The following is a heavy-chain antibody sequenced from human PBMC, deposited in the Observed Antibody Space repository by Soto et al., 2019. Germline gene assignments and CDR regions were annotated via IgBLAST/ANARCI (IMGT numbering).Heavy chain of an antibody. CDR3: ARDRDYSNTDADIDY. V-gene: IGHV1-18*01. CDR2: ISGYNGYT. Sequence: ASVKVSCKTSGYNFNKYGLIWVRQARVQGLEWMGWISGYNGYTKYAQRLEDRLTLSTDPSTNTAYLELRSLESGDTAFYFCARDRDYSNTDADIDYWGQRTLVTVSS. D-gene: IGHD3-16*01. CDR1: GYNFNKYG. J-gene: IGHJ4*02.